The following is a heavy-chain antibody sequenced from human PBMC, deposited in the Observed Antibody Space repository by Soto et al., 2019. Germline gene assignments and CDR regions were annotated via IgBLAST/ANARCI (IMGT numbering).Heavy chain of an antibody. J-gene: IGHJ4*02. V-gene: IGHV3-21*01. CDR3: ARDPTRFVEVPRGPLN. CDR1: GFTFSSYS. D-gene: IGHD2-2*01. CDR2: ISSSSSYI. Sequence: GGSLRLSCAASGFTFSSYSMNWVRQAPGKGLEWVSSISSSSSYIYYADSVKGRFTISRDNAKNSLYLQMNSLRAEDTAVYYCARDPTRFVEVPRGPLNWGQGTLVTVSS.